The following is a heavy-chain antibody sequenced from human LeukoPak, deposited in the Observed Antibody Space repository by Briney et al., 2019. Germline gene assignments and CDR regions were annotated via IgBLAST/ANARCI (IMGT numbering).Heavy chain of an antibody. Sequence: PSETLSHTCTVPLGSISSYYWSSVRQPPGRRLERMGYIYYSGSTSYYPSLKSRVTMSVDTSKSQFSLKLSSVNAADTAVYYCARTRLVVVPAAPRYYYYGMDVWGQGTKVTVSS. CDR3: ARTRLVVVPAAPRYYYYGMDV. V-gene: IGHV4-59*08. CDR2: IYYSGST. J-gene: IGHJ6*02. D-gene: IGHD2-2*01. CDR1: LGSISSYY.